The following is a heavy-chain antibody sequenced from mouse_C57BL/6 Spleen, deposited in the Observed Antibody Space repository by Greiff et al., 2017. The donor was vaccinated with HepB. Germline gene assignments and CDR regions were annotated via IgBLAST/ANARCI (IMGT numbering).Heavy chain of an antibody. D-gene: IGHD1-2*01. CDR1: GYTFTSYG. CDR2: IYPRSGNT. J-gene: IGHJ4*01. V-gene: IGHV1-81*01. Sequence: VQLQQPGAELVKPGASVKLSCKASGYTFTSYGISWVKQRTGQGLEWIGEIYPRSGNTYYNEKFKGKATLTADKSSSTAYMELRSLTSEDSAVYFCARREITTAPMDYWGQGTSVTVSS. CDR3: ARREITTAPMDY.